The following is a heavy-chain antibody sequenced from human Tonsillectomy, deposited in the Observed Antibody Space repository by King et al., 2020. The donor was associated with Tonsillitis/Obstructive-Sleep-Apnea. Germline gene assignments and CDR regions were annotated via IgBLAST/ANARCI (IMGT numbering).Heavy chain of an antibody. D-gene: IGHD3-10*01. CDR1: GYTFTTYY. V-gene: IGHV1-46*01. CDR2: INPSGGIA. CDR3: AREGRTTVGSGMWVDL. Sequence: QLVQSGAEVKKPGASVKISCKASGYTFTTYYIHWVRQAPGQGLEWMGIINPSGGIATNAQRFQVRVTMTRDTSTSMVYMELSSLRSEDTAVYYCAREGRTTVGSGMWVDLWGRGTLVTVSS. J-gene: IGHJ2*01.